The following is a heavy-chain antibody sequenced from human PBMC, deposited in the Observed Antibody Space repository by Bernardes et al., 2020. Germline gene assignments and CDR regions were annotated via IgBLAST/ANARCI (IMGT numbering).Heavy chain of an antibody. D-gene: IGHD3-3*01. V-gene: IGHV3-30*18. Sequence: GQHLRGSCSASGFTFSSYGMHWVRQAPGKGLEWVAVISYDGSNKYYADSVKGRFTISRDNSKNTLYLQMNSLRAEDTAVYYCAKDAVRKVLRFLEWQEYYFDYWGQGTLVTVSS. CDR1: GFTFSSYG. J-gene: IGHJ4*02. CDR2: ISYDGSNK. CDR3: AKDAVRKVLRFLEWQEYYFDY.